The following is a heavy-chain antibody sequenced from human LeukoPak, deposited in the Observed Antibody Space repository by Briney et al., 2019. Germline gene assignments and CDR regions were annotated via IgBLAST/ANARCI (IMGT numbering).Heavy chain of an antibody. Sequence: TGRSLRLSCAASGFTFSNAWMNWVRQAPGKGLEWVGRIKSKTDGGTTGYAAPVKGRFTISRDDSKTTLYLQMNSLKTEDTAVYYCTTRYCSGGRCDYWGQGTLVTVSS. CDR3: TTRYCSGGRCDY. CDR2: IKSKTDGGTT. CDR1: GFTFSNAW. D-gene: IGHD2-15*01. V-gene: IGHV3-15*01. J-gene: IGHJ4*02.